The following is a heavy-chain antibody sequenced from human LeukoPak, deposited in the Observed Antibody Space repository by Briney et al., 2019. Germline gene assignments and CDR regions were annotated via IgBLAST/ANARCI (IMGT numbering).Heavy chain of an antibody. J-gene: IGHJ4*02. D-gene: IGHD3-10*01. Sequence: ASETLSLTCTVSGGSISSSSYYWGWIRQPPGKGLEWIGSIYYSGSTYYNPSLKSRVTISVDTSKNQFSLKLSSVTAADTAVYYCARHYGFGELFWGQGTLVTVSS. CDR3: ARHYGFGELF. CDR1: GGSISSSSYY. V-gene: IGHV4-39*01. CDR2: IYYSGST.